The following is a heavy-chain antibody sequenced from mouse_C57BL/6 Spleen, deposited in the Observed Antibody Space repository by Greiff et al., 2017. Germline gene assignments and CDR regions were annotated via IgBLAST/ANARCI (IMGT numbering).Heavy chain of an antibody. CDR2: IYPGDGAT. CDR1: GYAFSSSW. J-gene: IGHJ2*01. D-gene: IGHD3-1*01. CDR3: AGAHFDY. Sequence: QVQLKESGPELVKPGASVKISCKASGYAFSSSWMNWVKQRPGKGLEWIGRIYPGDGATNYNGKFKGKATLTADKSSSTAYMQLSSLTSEDSAVYFCAGAHFDYWGQGTTLTVSS. V-gene: IGHV1-82*01.